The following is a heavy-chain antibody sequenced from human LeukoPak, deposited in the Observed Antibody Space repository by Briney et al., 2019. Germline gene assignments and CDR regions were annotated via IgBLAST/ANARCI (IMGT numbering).Heavy chain of an antibody. CDR1: GYSFTSYD. J-gene: IGHJ4*02. CDR2: MNPNSGDT. CDR3: ARGDYYDSSGPEYYFDY. Sequence: ASVKVSCKASGYSFTSYDINWVRQATGQGLEWMGWMNPNSGDTGYAQKFQGRVTMTRDTSISTAYMELSSLRSDDTAVYYCARGDYYDSSGPEYYFDYWGQGTLVTVSS. V-gene: IGHV1-8*01. D-gene: IGHD3-22*01.